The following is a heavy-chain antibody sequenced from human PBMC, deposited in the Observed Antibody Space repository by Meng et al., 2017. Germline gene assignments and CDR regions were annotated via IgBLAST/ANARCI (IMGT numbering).Heavy chain of an antibody. CDR1: GGSVSSGSYY. V-gene: IGHV4-61*01. D-gene: IGHD1-26*01. J-gene: IGHJ3*02. Sequence: SETLSLTCTVSGGSVSSGSYYWSWIRQPPGKGLEWIGYIYYSGSTNYNPSLKSRVTISVDTSKNQFSLKLSSVTAADTAVYYCARDHASYYAFDIWGQGTMVTVSS. CDR2: IYYSGST. CDR3: ARDHASYYAFDI.